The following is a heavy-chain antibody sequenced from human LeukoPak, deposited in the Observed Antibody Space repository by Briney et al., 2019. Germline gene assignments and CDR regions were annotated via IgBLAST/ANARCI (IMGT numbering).Heavy chain of an antibody. J-gene: IGHJ1*01. CDR3: ARGLIAEEFFRH. CDR1: GFTFLRHS. V-gene: IGHV3-30*09. D-gene: IGHD6-13*01. CDR2: ISYDGSNK. Sequence: GRSLRLSCAASGFTFLRHSMHWIRQAPGKGLEWVAVISYDGSNKYYAASVKGRFAISRDNSKDTLYLEMHSLRSDDTAVYYCARGLIAEEFFRHWGQGTLVTVSS.